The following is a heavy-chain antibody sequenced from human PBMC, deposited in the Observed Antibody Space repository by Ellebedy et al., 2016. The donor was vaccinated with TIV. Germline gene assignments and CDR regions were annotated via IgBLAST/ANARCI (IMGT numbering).Heavy chain of an antibody. D-gene: IGHD2-2*01. CDR1: GFTFSDYY. CDR2: ISSSGSTI. J-gene: IGHJ4*02. CDR3: ARWGGSTSWYDY. Sequence: GESLKISCAASGFTFSDYYMSWIRQAPGKGLEWVSYISSSGSTIYYADSVKGRFTISRDNAKNSLYLQMNSLRAEDTAVYYCARWGGSTSWYDYWGQGTLVTVSS. V-gene: IGHV3-11*01.